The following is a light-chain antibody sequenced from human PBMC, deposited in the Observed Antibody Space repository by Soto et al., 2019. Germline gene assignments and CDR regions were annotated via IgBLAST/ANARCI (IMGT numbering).Light chain of an antibody. V-gene: IGKV3-20*01. CDR1: QSVASNY. CDR3: QQYGNSPWT. CDR2: GAS. Sequence: EIVLTQSPGTLSLSPVERATLSCMASQSVASNYLAWYQQKPGQTPRLLMYGASSRATGIPDRFSGSGSGTDFTLTISRLEPEDFAVYYCQQYGNSPWTFGQGTKVDIK. J-gene: IGKJ1*01.